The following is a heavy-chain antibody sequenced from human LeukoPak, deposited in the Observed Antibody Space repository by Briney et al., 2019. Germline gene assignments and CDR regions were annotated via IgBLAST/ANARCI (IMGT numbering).Heavy chain of an antibody. CDR2: IYPGDSDT. CDR1: GYSFTSYW. CDR3: ARHVGYTSSSSPMGY. J-gene: IGHJ4*02. D-gene: IGHD6-13*01. V-gene: IGHV5-51*01. Sequence: GESLKISCKGSGYSFTSYWIAWVRQVPGKGLEWMGIIYPGDSDTRYSPSFQGQVTISADKSINTAYLQWSSLKASDTAMYYCARHVGYTSSSSPMGYWGQGTLVTVSS.